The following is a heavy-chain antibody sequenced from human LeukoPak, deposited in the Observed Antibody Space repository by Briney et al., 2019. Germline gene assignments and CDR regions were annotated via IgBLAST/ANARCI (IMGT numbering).Heavy chain of an antibody. Sequence: VASVKVSCKASGGIFSSYAISWVRQAPGQGLEWMGRIIPILGIANYAQKFLGRVTITTDESTSTAYMELSSLRSEDTAVYYCARETIGYYGSGSYYNFDYWGQGTLVTVSS. CDR2: IIPILGIA. V-gene: IGHV1-69*04. D-gene: IGHD3-10*01. J-gene: IGHJ4*02. CDR1: GGIFSSYA. CDR3: ARETIGYYGSGSYYNFDY.